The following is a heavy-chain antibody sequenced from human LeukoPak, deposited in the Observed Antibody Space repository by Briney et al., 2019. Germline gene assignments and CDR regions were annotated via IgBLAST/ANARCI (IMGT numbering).Heavy chain of an antibody. CDR1: GYTFTSYF. D-gene: IGHD1-26*01. Sequence: GASVKVSCKASGYTFTSYFIHWVRQAPGQGPEWTGIINPSDGSTSYAQKFQGRVTMTGDTSTSTVYMELSSLRSEDTAVYSCAREMGATYWFDPWGQGTLVTVSS. V-gene: IGHV1-46*01. CDR2: INPSDGST. CDR3: AREMGATYWFDP. J-gene: IGHJ5*02.